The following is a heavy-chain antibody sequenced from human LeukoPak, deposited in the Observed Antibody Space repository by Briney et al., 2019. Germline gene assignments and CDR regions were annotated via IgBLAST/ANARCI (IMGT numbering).Heavy chain of an antibody. J-gene: IGHJ4*02. Sequence: PGGSLRLSCAASGFTFSIYAMSWVRQAPGKGLEWVSAISGSGGTAYYADSVKGRFTISRDNSKNTLYLQMNSLRAEDTAVYYCAKDPFYYDSSGYPVNSYWGQGTLVTVSS. V-gene: IGHV3-23*01. CDR3: AKDPFYYDSSGYPVNSY. D-gene: IGHD3-22*01. CDR1: GFTFSIYA. CDR2: ISGSGGTA.